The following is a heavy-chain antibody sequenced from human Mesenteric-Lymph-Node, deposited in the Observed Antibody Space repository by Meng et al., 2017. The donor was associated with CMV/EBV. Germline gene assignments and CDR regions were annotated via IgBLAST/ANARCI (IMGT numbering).Heavy chain of an antibody. V-gene: IGHV1-18*01. CDR1: GYIFASYG. D-gene: IGHD3-3*01. Sequence: ASVKVSCKASGYIFASYGISWVRQAPGQGLEWMGWISTYSGDTKYAQKAQGRVSMTTDKSTSTANMELRSLRPDDTAVYYCARGVAGSVINGMDVWGQGTTVTVSS. CDR2: ISTYSGDT. CDR3: ARGVAGSVINGMDV. J-gene: IGHJ6*02.